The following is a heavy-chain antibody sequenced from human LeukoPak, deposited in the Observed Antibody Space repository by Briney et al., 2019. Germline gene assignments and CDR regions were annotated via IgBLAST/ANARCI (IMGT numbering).Heavy chain of an antibody. V-gene: IGHV4-4*07. CDR3: ARGPFYCSSTSCYKQSSWFDP. CDR2: IYTSGST. Sequence: SETLSLTCTVSGGSISSYYWSWIRQPAGKGLEWIGRIYTSGSTNYNPSLKSRVTMSVDTSENQFSLKLSSVTAADTAVYYCARGPFYCSSTSCYKQSSWFDPWGQGTLVTVSS. J-gene: IGHJ5*02. CDR1: GGSISSYY. D-gene: IGHD2-2*02.